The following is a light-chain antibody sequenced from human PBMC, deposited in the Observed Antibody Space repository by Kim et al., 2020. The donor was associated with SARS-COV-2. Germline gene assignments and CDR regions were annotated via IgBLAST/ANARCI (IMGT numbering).Light chain of an antibody. Sequence: EIVMTQSPATLSVSPGERATLSCRASQSVSSNLAWYQQKPGQAPRLLIYGASTRATGIPARFSGSGSGTEFTLTISSLQSEDFAVYYCQHYNIWPPGYILGKGTKL. CDR1: QSVSSN. V-gene: IGKV3-15*01. J-gene: IGKJ2*01. CDR2: GAS. CDR3: QHYNIWPPGYI.